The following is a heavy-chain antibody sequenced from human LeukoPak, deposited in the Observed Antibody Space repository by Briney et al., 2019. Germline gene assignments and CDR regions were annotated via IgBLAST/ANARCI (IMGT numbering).Heavy chain of an antibody. J-gene: IGHJ4*02. Sequence: SETLSLTCTVSGGSISSNSYYWGWIRQPPGKGLEWIGSIYYSGSTYYNPSLKSRVTISVDTSKNQFSLKLSSVTAADTAVYYCARERGNDYSGFFDYWGQGTLVTVSS. V-gene: IGHV4-39*07. CDR2: IYYSGST. D-gene: IGHD4-11*01. CDR1: GGSISSNSYY. CDR3: ARERGNDYSGFFDY.